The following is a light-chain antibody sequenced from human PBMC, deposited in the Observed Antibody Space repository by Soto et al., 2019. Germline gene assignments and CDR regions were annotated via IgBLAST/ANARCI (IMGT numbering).Light chain of an antibody. Sequence: IRMTQSPSSFSASTGDRVTITCRASQGISSYLAWYQQKPGKAPKLLIYAASTLQSGVPSRFSGSGSGTDFTLTISCLQSEDFATYYCQQYYSYPRTFGGGTKVEIK. CDR3: QQYYSYPRT. CDR2: AAS. V-gene: IGKV1-8*01. J-gene: IGKJ4*01. CDR1: QGISSY.